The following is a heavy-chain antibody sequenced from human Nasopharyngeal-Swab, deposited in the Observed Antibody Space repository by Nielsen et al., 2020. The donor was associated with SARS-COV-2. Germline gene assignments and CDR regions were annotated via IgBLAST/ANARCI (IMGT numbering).Heavy chain of an antibody. CDR2: INPNSGYT. Sequence: ASVKVSCKASGYTFTGYYMHWVRQAPGQGLEWMGWINPNSGYTNYAQKFQGWVTMTRDTSISTAYMELSRLRSDDTAVYYCARGGQLSIFGVVIMSDNWFDPWGQGTLVTVSS. D-gene: IGHD3-3*01. J-gene: IGHJ5*02. V-gene: IGHV1-2*04. CDR1: GYTFTGYY. CDR3: ARGGQLSIFGVVIMSDNWFDP.